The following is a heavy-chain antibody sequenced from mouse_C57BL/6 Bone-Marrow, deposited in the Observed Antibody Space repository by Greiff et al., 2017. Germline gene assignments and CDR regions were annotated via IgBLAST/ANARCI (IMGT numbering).Heavy chain of an antibody. V-gene: IGHV1-69*01. CDR3: ARFSIYDGYLWFAY. D-gene: IGHD2-3*01. CDR1: GYTFTSYW. Sequence: QVQLQQPGAELVMPGASVKLSCKASGYTFTSYWMHWVKQRPGQGLEWIGEIDPSDSYTNSNQKFKGKSTLTVDKSSSTAYMQLSSLTSEDSAVYYCARFSIYDGYLWFAYWGQGTLVTVSA. CDR2: IDPSDSYT. J-gene: IGHJ3*01.